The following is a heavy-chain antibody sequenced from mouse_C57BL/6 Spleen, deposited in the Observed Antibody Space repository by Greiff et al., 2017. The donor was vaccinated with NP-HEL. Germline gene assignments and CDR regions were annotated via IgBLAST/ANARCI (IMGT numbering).Heavy chain of an antibody. Sequence: QVQLQQPGTELVKPGASVKLSCKASGYTFTSYWMHWVKQRPGQGLEWLGNINPSNGGTNYNEKFKSKATLTVDKSSSTAYMQLSSLTSEDSAVYYCARCAGTRSGPYFDYWGQGTTLTVSS. D-gene: IGHD4-1*01. CDR2: INPSNGGT. CDR3: ARCAGTRSGPYFDY. V-gene: IGHV1-53*01. J-gene: IGHJ2*01. CDR1: GYTFTSYW.